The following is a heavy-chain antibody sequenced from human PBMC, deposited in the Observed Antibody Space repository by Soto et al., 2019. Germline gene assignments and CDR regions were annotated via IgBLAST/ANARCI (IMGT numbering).Heavy chain of an antibody. J-gene: IGHJ6*02. V-gene: IGHV3-33*01. CDR3: ARDQYYGSGSYSYGMDV. D-gene: IGHD3-10*01. CDR2: IWYDGSNK. Sequence: GESLKISCAASGFTFSSYGMHWVRQAPGKGLEWVAVIWYDGSNKYYADSVKGRFTISRDNSKNTLYLQMNSLRAEDTAVYYCARDQYYGSGSYSYGMDVWGQGTTVTVSS. CDR1: GFTFSSYG.